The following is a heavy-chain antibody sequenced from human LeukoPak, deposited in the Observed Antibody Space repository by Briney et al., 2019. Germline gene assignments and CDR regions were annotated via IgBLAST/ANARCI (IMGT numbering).Heavy chain of an antibody. J-gene: IGHJ4*02. CDR2: IYYSGTT. V-gene: IGHV4-59*08. Sequence: SETLSLTCTVSGDSISSYYWSWIRHPPGKGLEWIGYIYYSGTTNYNPSLESRVTISVDTSKKQFSLKLNSVTAADTAVYYCARQGLRWYHFDHWGQGTLVTVSS. CDR1: GDSISSYY. CDR3: ARQGLRWYHFDH. D-gene: IGHD4-17*01.